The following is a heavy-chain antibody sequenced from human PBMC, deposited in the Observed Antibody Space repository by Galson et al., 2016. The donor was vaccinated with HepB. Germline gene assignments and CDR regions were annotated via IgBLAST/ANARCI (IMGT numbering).Heavy chain of an antibody. D-gene: IGHD4-17*01. V-gene: IGHV3-30*18. Sequence: SLRLSCAASGLTLSSYGMHWVRRAPGKGLEWVALISYDASNKYYADSVKGRFTISRDNSKSTLYLHMNSLRPEDTAMYYCAKGKGADYRDQYFYYYGMDVWCHGTTVTVSS. CDR2: ISYDASNK. J-gene: IGHJ6*02. CDR3: AKGKGADYRDQYFYYYGMDV. CDR1: GLTLSSYG.